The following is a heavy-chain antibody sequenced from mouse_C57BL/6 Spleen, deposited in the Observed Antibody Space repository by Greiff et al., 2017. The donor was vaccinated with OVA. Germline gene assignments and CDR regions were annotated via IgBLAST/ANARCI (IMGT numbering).Heavy chain of an antibody. CDR2: IDPANGNT. D-gene: IGHD1-1*01. CDR3: ARSYYYGSSPHYYAMDY. Sequence: EVQLQQSVAELVRPGASVKLSCTASGFNIKNTYMHWVKQRPEQGLEWIGRIDPANGNTKYAPKFQGKATITADTSSNTAYLQLSSLTSEDTAIYYCARSYYYGSSPHYYAMDYWGQGTSVTVSS. CDR1: GFNIKNTY. V-gene: IGHV14-3*01. J-gene: IGHJ4*01.